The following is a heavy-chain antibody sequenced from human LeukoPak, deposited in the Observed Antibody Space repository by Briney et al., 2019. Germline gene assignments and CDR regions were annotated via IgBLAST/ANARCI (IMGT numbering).Heavy chain of an antibody. Sequence: SETLSLTCTVSGGSTYSYFWNWIRQPPAKGLEWVGYTSSSGSTNYNPSLKSRVTISLDTPKTQFSLKLSSATAADTAVYYCARVDYYGSGSFDYWGQGTLVTVSS. V-gene: IGHV4-59*01. CDR1: GGSTYSYF. CDR3: ARVDYYGSGSFDY. CDR2: TSSSGST. D-gene: IGHD3-10*01. J-gene: IGHJ4*02.